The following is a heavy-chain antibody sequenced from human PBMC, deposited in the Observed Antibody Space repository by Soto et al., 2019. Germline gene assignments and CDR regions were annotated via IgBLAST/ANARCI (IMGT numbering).Heavy chain of an antibody. Sequence: PGGSLRLSCAASGFTFSSYGMHWVRQAPGKGLEWVAVIWYDGSNKYYADSVKGRFTISRDNSKNTLYLQMNSLRAEDTAVYYCARDKSYYDYVWGSYREDYWGQGTLVTVSS. CDR1: GFTFSSYG. D-gene: IGHD3-16*02. CDR3: ARDKSYYDYVWGSYREDY. CDR2: IWYDGSNK. J-gene: IGHJ4*02. V-gene: IGHV3-33*01.